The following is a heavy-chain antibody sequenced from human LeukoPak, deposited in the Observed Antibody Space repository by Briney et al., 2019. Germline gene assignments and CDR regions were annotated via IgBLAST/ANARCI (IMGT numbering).Heavy chain of an antibody. CDR2: ISAKNGNT. CDR1: GYTFTIYS. J-gene: IGHJ4*02. CDR3: ARDDYDSSGSYFDY. D-gene: IGHD3-22*01. Sequence: GASAKVSRMASGYTFTIYSISRVRHGPGQGVGWVGWISAKNGNTNYAQKLQGRVTMTTDTSPSTAYMELRSLGSDDTAVYYCARDDYDSSGSYFDYWGQGALVAASS. V-gene: IGHV1-18*01.